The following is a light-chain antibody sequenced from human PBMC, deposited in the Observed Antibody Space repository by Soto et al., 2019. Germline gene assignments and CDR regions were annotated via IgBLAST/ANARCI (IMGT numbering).Light chain of an antibody. CDR1: QTVNSR. J-gene: IGKJ1*01. CDR3: HQRQSWPRT. CDR2: LTS. Sequence: EIVLTQSPATLSSFPGERATLSCRASQTVNSRLAWYQHKPGQAPRLLIYLTSNRATGIPARFSGSGSGTDFTLTISSLEPEDFAVYYWHQRQSWPRTFGQGTKLEIK. V-gene: IGKV3-11*01.